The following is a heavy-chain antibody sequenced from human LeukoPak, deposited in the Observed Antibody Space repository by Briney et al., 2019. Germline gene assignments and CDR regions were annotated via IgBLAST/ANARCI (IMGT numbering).Heavy chain of an antibody. CDR3: ARRSYYYDSSGYFIDY. Sequence: GSLRLSCAATGFSFSSYAMYWIRQPPGKGLEWIGEINHSGSTNYNPSLKSRVTISVDTSKNQFSLKLSSVTAADTAVYYCARRSYYYDSSGYFIDYWGQGTLVTVSS. D-gene: IGHD3-22*01. V-gene: IGHV4-34*01. CDR1: GFSFSSYA. J-gene: IGHJ4*02. CDR2: INHSGST.